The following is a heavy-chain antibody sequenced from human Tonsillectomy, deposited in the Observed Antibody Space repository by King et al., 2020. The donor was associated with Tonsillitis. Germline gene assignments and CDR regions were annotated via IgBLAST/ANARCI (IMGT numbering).Heavy chain of an antibody. J-gene: IGHJ4*02. CDR2: IYYSGST. CDR1: GGSLSSYY. D-gene: IGHD5-24*01. Sequence: VQLQESGPGLVKSSETLSLTCTVSGGSLSSYYWNWIRQPPGKGLEWVGYIYYSGSTNHNPSLKNRVTLSVDTSKKQFSLTVSSVSAADTAVYYCARAVGYNFGTWHYFDYWGQGTLVTVSS. V-gene: IGHV4-59*01. CDR3: ARAVGYNFGTWHYFDY.